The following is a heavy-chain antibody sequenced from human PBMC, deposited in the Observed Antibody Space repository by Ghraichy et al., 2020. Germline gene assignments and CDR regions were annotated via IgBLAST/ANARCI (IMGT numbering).Heavy chain of an antibody. V-gene: IGHV3-11*01. CDR3: ARERGRWFDY. CDR1: GFIFSDSY. CDR2: ISYSGSTI. J-gene: IGHJ4*02. Sequence: GGSLRLSCSASGFIFSDSYMSWIRQPPGKGLEWVSYISYSGSTIYYADSVKGRFTISRDNSKNSLHLQMNSLRADDTAVYYCARERGRWFDYWGQGTLVTVSS. D-gene: IGHD6-13*01.